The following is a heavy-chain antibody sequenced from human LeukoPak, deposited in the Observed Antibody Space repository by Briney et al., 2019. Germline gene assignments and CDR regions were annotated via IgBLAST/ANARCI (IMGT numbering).Heavy chain of an antibody. CDR1: GFTFTKYW. J-gene: IGHJ2*01. D-gene: IGHD4-23*01. Sequence: GGSLRLSCAASGFTFTKYWMTWVRQAPGKGLEWVSAISGSGGSTYYADSVKGRFTISRDNSKNTLYLQMNSLRAEDTAVYYCAKGPSYGGNSGPGQFDLWGRGTLVTVSS. CDR3: AKGPSYGGNSGPGQFDL. V-gene: IGHV3-23*01. CDR2: ISGSGGST.